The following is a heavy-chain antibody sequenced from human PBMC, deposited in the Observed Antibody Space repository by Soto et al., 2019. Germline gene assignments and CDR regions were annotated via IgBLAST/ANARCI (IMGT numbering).Heavy chain of an antibody. J-gene: IGHJ4*02. Sequence: PGGSLRLSCAASGFTFSGYNMNWARQAPGKGLEWVSSISSTTNYIYYADSMKGRFTVSRDNAKNSVYLDMNSLSAEDTAVYYCARESEDLTSNFDYWGQGTLVTVSS. CDR3: ARESEDLTSNFDY. V-gene: IGHV3-21*01. CDR1: GFTFSGYN. CDR2: ISSTTNYI.